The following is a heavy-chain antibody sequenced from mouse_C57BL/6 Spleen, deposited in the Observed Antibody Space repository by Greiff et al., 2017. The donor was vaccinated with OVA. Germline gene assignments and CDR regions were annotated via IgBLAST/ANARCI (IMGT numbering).Heavy chain of an antibody. V-gene: IGHV5-4*01. CDR3: AREAYYGSSFEGAMDY. CDR2: ISDGGSYT. CDR1: GFTFSSYA. Sequence: EVKLMESGGGLVKPGGSLKLSCAASGFTFSSYAMSWVRQTPEKRLEWVATISDGGSYTYYPDNVKGRFTISRDNAKNNLYLQMSHLKSEDTAMYYCAREAYYGSSFEGAMDYWGQGTSVTVSS. J-gene: IGHJ4*01. D-gene: IGHD1-1*01.